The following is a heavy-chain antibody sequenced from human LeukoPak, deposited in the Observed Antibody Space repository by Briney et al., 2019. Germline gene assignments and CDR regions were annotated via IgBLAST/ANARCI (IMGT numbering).Heavy chain of an antibody. J-gene: IGHJ5*02. CDR2: ISSNGGST. D-gene: IGHD3-10*01. V-gene: IGHV3-64*01. CDR3: ARASGSSWFDP. CDR1: GFTFSSYA. Sequence: GGSLRLSCAASGFTFSSYAMHWVRQAPGKGLEYVSAISSNGGSTYYANSVKGRFTISRDNSKNTLYLQMGSLRAEDMAVYYCARASGSSWFDPWGQGTLVTVSS.